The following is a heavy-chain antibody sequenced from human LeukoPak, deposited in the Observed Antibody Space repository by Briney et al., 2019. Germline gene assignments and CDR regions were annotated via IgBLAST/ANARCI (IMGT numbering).Heavy chain of an antibody. Sequence: GGSLRLSCAASGFTFSTYWMSWVRQAPGKGLECVANIKSDGSEKYYVDSVKGRFTISRDNAKNSLYLQMNSLRAEDTAVYYCASGYCSGGSCYPNWFDPWGQGTLVTVSS. D-gene: IGHD2-15*01. V-gene: IGHV3-7*01. CDR2: IKSDGSEK. CDR3: ASGYCSGGSCYPNWFDP. CDR1: GFTFSTYW. J-gene: IGHJ5*02.